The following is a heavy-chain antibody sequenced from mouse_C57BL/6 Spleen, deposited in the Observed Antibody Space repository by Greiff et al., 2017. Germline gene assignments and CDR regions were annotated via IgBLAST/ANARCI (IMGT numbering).Heavy chain of an antibody. CDR3: ASCYGSSYFAMDY. D-gene: IGHD1-1*01. CDR1: GYTFTSYW. CDR2: IDPSDSYT. Sequence: VQLQQPGAELVRPGTSVKLSCKASGYTFTSYWMHWVKQRPGQGLEWIGVIDPSDSYTKYNQKFKGKATLTVDTSSSTAYIQLSSLTSEDSAVYYCASCYGSSYFAMDYWGQGTSVTVSS. J-gene: IGHJ4*01. V-gene: IGHV1-59*01.